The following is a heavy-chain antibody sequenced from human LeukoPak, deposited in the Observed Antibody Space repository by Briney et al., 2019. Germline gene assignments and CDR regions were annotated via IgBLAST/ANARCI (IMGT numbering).Heavy chain of an antibody. J-gene: IGHJ5*02. CDR2: IYTSGST. V-gene: IGHV4-4*07. Sequence: SETLSLTCTVSGGSISSYYWSWIRQTAGKGLEWIGRIYTSGSTNYNPSLKSRVTMSVDTSKNQFSLKLSSVTAADTAVYYCARDQDYYGSGSSLDPWGQGTLVTVSS. CDR3: ARDQDYYGSGSSLDP. CDR1: GGSISSYY. D-gene: IGHD3-10*01.